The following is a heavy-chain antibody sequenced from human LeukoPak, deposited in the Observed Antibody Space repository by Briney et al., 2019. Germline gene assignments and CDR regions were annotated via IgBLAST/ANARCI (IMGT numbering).Heavy chain of an antibody. CDR3: ARGFDSKSTYFDY. D-gene: IGHD5-12*01. Sequence: PSETLSLTCTVSGGSMSRYYWSWIRQPPGKGLEWIEYIYYSGSTNYNPSLSGRVTMSLDTSKNQFSLRLTSVTAADTAVYYCARGFDSKSTYFDYWGQGTLVTVSS. V-gene: IGHV4-59*01. CDR2: IYYSGST. J-gene: IGHJ4*02. CDR1: GGSMSRYY.